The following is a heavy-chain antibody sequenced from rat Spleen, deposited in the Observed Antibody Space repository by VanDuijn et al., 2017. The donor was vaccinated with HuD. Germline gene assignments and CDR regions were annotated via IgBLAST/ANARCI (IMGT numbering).Heavy chain of an antibody. V-gene: IGHV5-25*01. D-gene: IGHD1-2*01. CDR3: ARDYSNYIGPLYNWFAY. J-gene: IGHJ3*01. CDR2: ISTGGGNT. Sequence: EVQLVESGGGLVQPGRSMKLSCAASGFTFTNDYMAWVRQAPTKGLEWVASISTGGGNTYYRDSVKGRFTISRDNAKSTLYLQMDSLRSEDTATYYCARDYSNYIGPLYNWFAYWGQGTLVTVSS. CDR1: GFTFTNDY.